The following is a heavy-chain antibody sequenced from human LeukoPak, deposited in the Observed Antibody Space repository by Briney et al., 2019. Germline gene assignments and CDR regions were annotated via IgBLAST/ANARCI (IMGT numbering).Heavy chain of an antibody. D-gene: IGHD3-3*01. Sequence: PGGSLRLSCAASGFTFSSYAMSWVRQAPGKGLEWVSSISRSGSYIYYADSVKGRFTISRDDAKKSLYLQMNGLRAEDTAVYYCARDRDFGVGNWFDPWGQGTLVTVSS. CDR1: GFTFSSYA. CDR2: ISRSGSYI. V-gene: IGHV3-21*01. CDR3: ARDRDFGVGNWFDP. J-gene: IGHJ5*02.